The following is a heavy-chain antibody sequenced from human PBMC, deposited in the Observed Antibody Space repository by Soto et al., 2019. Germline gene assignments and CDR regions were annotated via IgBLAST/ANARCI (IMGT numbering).Heavy chain of an antibody. CDR1: GFRLSDSA. V-gene: IGHV3-23*01. D-gene: IGHD2-15*01. Sequence: EVQLLESGGGLVQPGGSLRLSCAASGFRLSDSAVSWVRQAPGKGLEWVSSLTVTGDSAFYSDSVKGRFTISRDISKSTLYLQMNSLRAEDPAVYYCAKKGCSYPACSPYYYYVDVWGRGTTVPVSS. J-gene: IGHJ6*03. CDR2: LTVTGDSA. CDR3: AKKGCSYPACSPYYYYVDV.